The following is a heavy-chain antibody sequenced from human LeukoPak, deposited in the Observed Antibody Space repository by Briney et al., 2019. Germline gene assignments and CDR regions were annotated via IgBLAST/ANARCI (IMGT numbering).Heavy chain of an antibody. Sequence: PSQTLSLTCTVSGGSISGNYYWSWIRQPAGKGLEWIGRISPSGSTKYNPSLKSRVTISVDTSKNQFSLRLSSVTAADPAVYYCATEAAYDSSGSPVDYWGQGTLVTVSS. D-gene: IGHD3-22*01. CDR3: ATEAAYDSSGSPVDY. V-gene: IGHV4-61*02. CDR2: ISPSGST. CDR1: GGSISGNYY. J-gene: IGHJ4*02.